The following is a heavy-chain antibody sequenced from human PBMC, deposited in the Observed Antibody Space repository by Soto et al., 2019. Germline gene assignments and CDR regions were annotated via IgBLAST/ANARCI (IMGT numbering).Heavy chain of an antibody. CDR3: ARGRGTYYDSSGYYYEDY. CDR2: IIPIFGTA. D-gene: IGHD3-22*01. CDR1: GGTFSSYA. V-gene: IGHV1-69*06. Sequence: QVQLVQSGAEVKKPGSSVKVSCKASGGTFSSYAISWVRQAPGQGLEWMGGIIPIFGTANYAQKFQGRVTINADKSTSTAYMELSSLRSEDTAVYYCARGRGTYYDSSGYYYEDYWGQGTLVTVSS. J-gene: IGHJ4*02.